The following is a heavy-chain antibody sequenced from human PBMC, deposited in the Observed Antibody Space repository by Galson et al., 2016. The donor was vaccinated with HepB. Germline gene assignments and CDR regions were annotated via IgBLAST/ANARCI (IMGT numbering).Heavy chain of an antibody. CDR2: ISAYNGNT. CDR3: ARDLRWYYDSNRYLNRVGYWFDP. D-gene: IGHD3-22*01. J-gene: IGHJ5*02. Sequence: CKASGYTLTSYGISWVRQAPGQGLEWMGWISAYNGNTKYAQKLQGRVTMTTDTSTSTAYMELGSLRSDDTAVYYCARDLRWYYDSNRYLNRVGYWFDPWGQGTLVTVSS. V-gene: IGHV1-18*01. CDR1: GYTLTSYG.